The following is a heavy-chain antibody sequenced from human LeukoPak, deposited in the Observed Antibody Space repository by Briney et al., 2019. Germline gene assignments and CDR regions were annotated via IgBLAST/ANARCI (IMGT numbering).Heavy chain of an antibody. V-gene: IGHV3-7*03. CDR2: IKQDGSEK. Sequence: GGSLRLSCAASGFTFSSYSMNWVRQAPGKGLEWVANIKQDGSEKYYVDSVKGRFTISRDNAKNSLYLQMNSLRAEDTAVYYCARDSPWDVWGQGTTVTVSS. CDR3: ARDSPWDV. CDR1: GFTFSSYS. J-gene: IGHJ6*02.